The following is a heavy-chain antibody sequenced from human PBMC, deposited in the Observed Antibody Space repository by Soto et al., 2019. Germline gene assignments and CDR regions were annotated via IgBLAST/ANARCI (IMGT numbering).Heavy chain of an antibody. CDR2: TYYRSKWYN. CDR3: ARGLSPMVHAIIGGFDP. CDR1: GDSVSSNSAA. Sequence: PSQTLSLTCAISGDSVSSNSAAWNWIRQSPSRGLEWLGRTYYRSKWYNDYAVSVKSRITINPDTSKNQFSLQLNSVTPEDTAVYYCARGLSPMVHAIIGGFDPWGQGTLVTVSS. D-gene: IGHD2-8*01. J-gene: IGHJ5*02. V-gene: IGHV6-1*01.